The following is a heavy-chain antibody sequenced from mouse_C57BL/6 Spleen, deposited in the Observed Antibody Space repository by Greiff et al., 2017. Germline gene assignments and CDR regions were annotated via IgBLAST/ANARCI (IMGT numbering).Heavy chain of an antibody. J-gene: IGHJ2*01. CDR1: GYSFTGYY. CDR3: ARDYGSLDY. D-gene: IGHD1-1*01. CDR2: INPSTGGT. Sequence: EVKLMESGPELVKPGASVKISCKASGYSFTGYYMNWVKQSPEKSLEWIGEINPSTGGTTYNQKFKAKATLTVDKSSSTAYMQLKSLTSEDSAVYYCARDYGSLDYWGQGTTLTVSS. V-gene: IGHV1-42*01.